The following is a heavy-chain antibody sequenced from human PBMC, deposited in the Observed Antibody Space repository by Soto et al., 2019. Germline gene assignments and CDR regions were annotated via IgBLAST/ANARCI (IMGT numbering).Heavy chain of an antibody. Sequence: QVQLQESGPGLVKPSQTLSLTCTVSGGSISSGDYYWSWIRQPPGKGLEWIGYIYYSGSTYYNPSLKSRVTISVDTSKNQFSLKLSSVTAADTAVYYCAREGWVDFWSGFRSGGMDVWGQGTTVTVSS. CDR1: GGSISSGDYY. CDR3: AREGWVDFWSGFRSGGMDV. J-gene: IGHJ6*02. CDR2: IYYSGST. D-gene: IGHD3-3*01. V-gene: IGHV4-30-4*01.